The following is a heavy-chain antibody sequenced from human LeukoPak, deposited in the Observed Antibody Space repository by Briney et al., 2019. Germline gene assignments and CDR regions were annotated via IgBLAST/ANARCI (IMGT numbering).Heavy chain of an antibody. CDR1: GGSISSYY. D-gene: IGHD5-24*01. J-gene: IGHJ4*02. V-gene: IGHV4-59*01. CDR2: IHYSGST. Sequence: SETLSLTCTVSGGSISSYYWSWIRQPPGKGLEWIGYIHYSGSTNYNPSLKSRVAISVDTSKNEFSLELTSVTAADTAVYYCARGVEMATILNYFDYWGQGILVTVSS. CDR3: ARGVEMATILNYFDY.